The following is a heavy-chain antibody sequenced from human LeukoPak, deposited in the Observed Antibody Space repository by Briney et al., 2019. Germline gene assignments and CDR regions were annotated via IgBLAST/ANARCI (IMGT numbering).Heavy chain of an antibody. D-gene: IGHD2-21*02. CDR3: ASGGYCGGDCYRGGWFDP. V-gene: IGHV1-69*05. Sequence: GASVKVSCKASGGTFSSYAISWVRQAPGQGLEWMGRIIPIFGTANYAQKFQGRVTITTDESTSTAYMELSSLRSEDTAVYYCASGGYCGGDCYRGGWFDPWGQGTLVTVSS. CDR2: IIPIFGTA. J-gene: IGHJ5*02. CDR1: GGTFSSYA.